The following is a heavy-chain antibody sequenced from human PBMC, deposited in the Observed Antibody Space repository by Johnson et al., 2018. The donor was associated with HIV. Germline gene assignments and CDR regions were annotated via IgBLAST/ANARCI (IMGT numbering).Heavy chain of an antibody. CDR1: GFTFSSFA. J-gene: IGHJ3*02. V-gene: IGHV3-30*02. D-gene: IGHD2/OR15-2a*01. CDR2: IQYDGTNK. CDR3: AKDLSYPKTRAFDI. Sequence: QVQLVESGGGVVQPGRSLRLSCAASGFTFSSFAMHWVRQVPGNGLEWVTFIQYDGTNKYYADSVKGRFTISRDNSKNTLYLQMYSLRAEDTAVYYCAKDLSYPKTRAFDIWGQGTMVTVSS.